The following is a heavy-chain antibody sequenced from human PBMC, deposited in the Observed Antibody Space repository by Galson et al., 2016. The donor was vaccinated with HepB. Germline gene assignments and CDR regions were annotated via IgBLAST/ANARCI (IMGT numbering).Heavy chain of an antibody. V-gene: IGHV4-59*01. D-gene: IGHD5-12*01. CDR2: IDYSGST. CDR1: GGSISSYY. CDR3: AREIGGYAGYDFGGRLRYFDI. Sequence: SETLSLTCTVSGGSISSYYWTWIRQPPGKGLEWIGHIDYSGSTNYNSSLKSRVTILVDTSKNQFSLKLNYETAADTAVYYCAREIGGYAGYDFGGRLRYFDIWGRGTLVTVSS. J-gene: IGHJ2*01.